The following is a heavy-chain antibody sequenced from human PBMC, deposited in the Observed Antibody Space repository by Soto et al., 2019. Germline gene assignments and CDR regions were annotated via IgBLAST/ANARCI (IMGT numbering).Heavy chain of an antibody. CDR3: AKGGRSWNYYYYGMDV. V-gene: IGHV3-23*01. J-gene: IGHJ6*02. CDR2: IIDSGDST. Sequence: EVQLLESGGGLVQPGGSLRLSCAASGFTFSSYAMTWARQAPGKGREWVSAIIDSGDSTYYADSVKGRFTISRDNSKKTLYLQMKSLRAEDTAVYYCAKGGRSWNYYYYGMDVWGQGTTVTVSS. CDR1: GFTFSSYA. D-gene: IGHD6-13*01.